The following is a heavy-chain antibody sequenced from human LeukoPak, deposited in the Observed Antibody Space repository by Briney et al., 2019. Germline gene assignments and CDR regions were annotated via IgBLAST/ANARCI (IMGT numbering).Heavy chain of an antibody. CDR2: IRYDGSNK. V-gene: IGHV3-30*02. J-gene: IGHJ4*02. CDR1: GFTFSSCG. Sequence: GGSLRLSCAASGFTFSSCGMHWVRQAPGKGLEWMAFIRYDGSNKYYADSVKGRFTISRDNSKNTLYLQMNSLRAEDTAVYYCAKDRSYYDSSGLRNFDYWGQGTLVTVSS. D-gene: IGHD3-22*01. CDR3: AKDRSYYDSSGLRNFDY.